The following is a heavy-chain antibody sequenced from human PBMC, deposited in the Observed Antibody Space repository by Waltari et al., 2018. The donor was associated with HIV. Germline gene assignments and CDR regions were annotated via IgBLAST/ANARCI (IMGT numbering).Heavy chain of an antibody. J-gene: IGHJ5*02. Sequence: QVQLQQWGAGLLKPSETLSLTCAVYGGSFSGYYWSWIRQPPGKGLEWIGEINHSGSTNYNPSLKSRVTISVDTSKNQFSLKLSSVTAADTAVYYCARVATTIFGGRGWFDPWGQGTLVTVSS. D-gene: IGHD3-3*01. CDR3: ARVATTIFGGRGWFDP. V-gene: IGHV4-34*01. CDR2: INHSGST. CDR1: GGSFSGYY.